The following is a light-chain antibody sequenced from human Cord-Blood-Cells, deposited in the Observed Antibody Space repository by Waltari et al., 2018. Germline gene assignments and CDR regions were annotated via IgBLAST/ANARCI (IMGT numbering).Light chain of an antibody. V-gene: IGLV2-14*01. CDR1: SSAVGGYKY. CDR3: SSYTSSSTLGV. CDR2: DVG. Sequence: QSALTQPASVSRSPGQSITIPCTRTSSAVGGYKYVSWYQQHPGKAPKLMIYDVGNRPSGVCNRFSGSKSGNTASLTISGLQAEDEADYYCSSYTSSSTLGVFGTGTKVTVL. J-gene: IGLJ1*01.